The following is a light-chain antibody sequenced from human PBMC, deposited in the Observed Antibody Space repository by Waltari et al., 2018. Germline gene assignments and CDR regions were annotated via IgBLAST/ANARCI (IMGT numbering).Light chain of an antibody. Sequence: QSVLTQPPSASGTPGQTVTISCSGSSSNIGSNTVNWYQQRPGTAPKLLIYANNQRHAGVPDRFSGSKSGASASLAISGLQSEDEAAYYCAVWHDSLNGWVFGGGTKLTVL. CDR2: ANN. CDR3: AVWHDSLNGWV. CDR1: SSNIGSNT. J-gene: IGLJ3*02. V-gene: IGLV1-44*01.